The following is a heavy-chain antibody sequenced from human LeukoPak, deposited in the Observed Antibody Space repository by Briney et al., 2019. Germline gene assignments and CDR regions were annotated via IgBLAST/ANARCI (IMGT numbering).Heavy chain of an antibody. V-gene: IGHV3-21*01. CDR1: GFTFSNYA. Sequence: PGGSLRLSCAASGFTFSNYAMSWVRQAPGKGLERVSSISTTSYIYYADSVKGRFTISRDNTKNSLYLQMNSLRAEDTAVYYCARVSSSGVYFFDYWGQGALITVSS. D-gene: IGHD6-6*01. J-gene: IGHJ4*02. CDR3: ARVSSSGVYFFDY. CDR2: ISTTSYI.